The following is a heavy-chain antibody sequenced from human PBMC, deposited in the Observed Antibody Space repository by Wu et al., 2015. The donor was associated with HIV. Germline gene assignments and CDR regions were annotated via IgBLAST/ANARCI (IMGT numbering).Heavy chain of an antibody. CDR3: ARGGGRMTKARYCSGGSCYIPKRWFDP. V-gene: IGHV1-8*01. CDR1: GYTFTSYD. J-gene: IGHJ5*02. D-gene: IGHD2-15*01. Sequence: QVQLVQSGAEVKKPGASVKVSCKASGYTFTSYDINWVRQATGQGLEWMGWMNPNSGNTGYAQKFQGRVTMTRNTSISTAYMELSSLRSEDTAVYYCARGGGRMTKARYCSGGSCYIPKRWFDPWGQGTLVTVSS. CDR2: MNPNSGNT.